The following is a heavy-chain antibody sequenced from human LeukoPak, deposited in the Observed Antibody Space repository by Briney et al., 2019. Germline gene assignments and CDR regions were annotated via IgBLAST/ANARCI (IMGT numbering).Heavy chain of an antibody. CDR2: IIPIFGTP. CDR3: ARPSRAGTGTTGLNYFDY. D-gene: IGHD1-14*01. J-gene: IGHJ4*02. V-gene: IGHV1-69*01. Sequence: SVKVSCKASGGTFSNYAISWVRQAPGEGLEWMGGIIPIFGTPNYAQKFQGRVTITADESTSTAYMELSSLRSDDTAVYYCARPSRAGTGTTGLNYFDYWGQGTLVTVSS. CDR1: GGTFSNYA.